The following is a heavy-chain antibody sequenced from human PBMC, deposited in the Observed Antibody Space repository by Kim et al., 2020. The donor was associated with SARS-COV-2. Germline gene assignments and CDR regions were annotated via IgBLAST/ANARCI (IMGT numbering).Heavy chain of an antibody. CDR1: GGSVPSSSDY. V-gene: IGHV4-39*07. J-gene: IGHJ4*02. Sequence: SETLSLICTVSGGSVPSSSDYWAWIRQSPEKGLEWMGSLHETGSTYYNPSLESRVTMSVDTSKNRFSLKLKSVTAADTAVYYCVRGGYSYGPVGDYWGQGTLVTVSS. CDR3: VRGGYSYGPVGDY. CDR2: LHETGST. D-gene: IGHD5-18*01.